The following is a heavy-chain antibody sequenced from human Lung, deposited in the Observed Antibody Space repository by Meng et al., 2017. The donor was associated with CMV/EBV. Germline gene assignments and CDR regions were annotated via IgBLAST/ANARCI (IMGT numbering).Heavy chain of an antibody. J-gene: IGHJ2*01. Sequence: ASVKVSCKASGYTFTGYYMHWVRQAPGQGLEWMGWINPNSGGTNYAQKFQGRVTMTRDTSISTAYMELSRLRSDDTAVYYCARLSRPNPGYWYFDLWGRGNXVTVDS. CDR1: GYTFTGYY. CDR2: INPNSGGT. V-gene: IGHV1-2*02. CDR3: ARLSRPNPGYWYFDL. D-gene: IGHD2-2*01.